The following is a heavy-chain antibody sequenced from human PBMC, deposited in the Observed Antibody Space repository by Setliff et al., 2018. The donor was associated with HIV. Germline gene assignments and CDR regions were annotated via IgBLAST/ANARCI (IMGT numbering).Heavy chain of an antibody. CDR3: ARQLSNSLDY. CDR1: GYTFTDYF. D-gene: IGHD6-6*01. V-gene: IGHV1-2*02. J-gene: IGHJ4*02. CDR2: ISPNNGDT. Sequence: ASVKVSCKNSGYTFTDYFIQWVRRAPGQGLEWMGWISPNNGDTNYAQKFQGRVTMTRDTSISTDYMELSRLRSDGTAVYYCARQLSNSLDYWGQGTLVTVSS.